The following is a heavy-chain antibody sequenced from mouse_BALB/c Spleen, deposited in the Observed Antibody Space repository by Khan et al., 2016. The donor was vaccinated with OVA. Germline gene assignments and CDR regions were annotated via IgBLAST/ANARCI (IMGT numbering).Heavy chain of an antibody. CDR1: GYTFTNYG. Sequence: QIQLVQSGPELKKPGETVKISCKASGYTFTNYGMNWVKQSSGKALKWMGWINTYTGEPTYADDFKGRFFFSLETSASTAYLQINYLKNEDTATYFCARPPYFSYTLDHWGQGTSLTVSS. CDR2: INTYTGEP. J-gene: IGHJ4*01. D-gene: IGHD2-10*01. CDR3: ARPPYFSYTLDH. V-gene: IGHV9-3-1*01.